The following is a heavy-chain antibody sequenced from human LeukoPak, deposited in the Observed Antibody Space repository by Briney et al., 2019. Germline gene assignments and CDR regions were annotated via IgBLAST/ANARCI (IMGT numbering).Heavy chain of an antibody. CDR2: ILYTGTT. V-gene: IGHV4-59*01. CDR3: ARVEWGRAKVAASTYYYYYYMDV. CDR1: GTFLRSYY. J-gene: IGHJ6*03. D-gene: IGHD2-15*01. Sequence: SETLSLTCNVSGTFLRSYYWSWIRQTPGKGLEWIGYILYTGTTSYNPSLKSRLTMSVDTSKNQVSLKVDSVTAADTGMYYCARVEWGRAKVAASTYYYYYYMDVWGKGTTVTVSS.